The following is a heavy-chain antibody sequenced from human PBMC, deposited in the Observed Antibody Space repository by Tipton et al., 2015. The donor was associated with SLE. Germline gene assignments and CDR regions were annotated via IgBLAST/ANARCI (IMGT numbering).Heavy chain of an antibody. CDR1: GFTFSSYS. D-gene: IGHD3-22*01. CDR2: ISSSSSYI. CDR3: TSARRHSSGHHAEYFQT. Sequence: SLRLSCAASGFTFSSYSMNWVRQAPGKGLEWVSSISSSSSYIYYADSVKGRFTISRDNSKKSLYLQMNSLRTEDTALYYCTSARRHSSGHHAEYFQTWGQGTLVTVSS. J-gene: IGHJ1*01. V-gene: IGHV3-21*04.